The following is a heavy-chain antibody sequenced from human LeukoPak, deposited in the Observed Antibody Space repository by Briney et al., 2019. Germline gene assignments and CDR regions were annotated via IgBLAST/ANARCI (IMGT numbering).Heavy chain of an antibody. CDR3: AREYDSSGYYLDY. V-gene: IGHV3-7*01. Sequence: GGSLRLSCAASGFTFSSYWMSWVRQAPGKGLEWVANIKQDGSEKYYVDSVKGRFTISRDNAKNSLCLQMNSLRAEDTAVYYCAREYDSSGYYLDYWGQGTLVTVSS. J-gene: IGHJ4*02. CDR1: GFTFSSYW. D-gene: IGHD3-22*01. CDR2: IKQDGSEK.